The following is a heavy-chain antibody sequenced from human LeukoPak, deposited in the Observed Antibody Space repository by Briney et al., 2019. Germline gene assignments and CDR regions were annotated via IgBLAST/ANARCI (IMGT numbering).Heavy chain of an antibody. CDR3: ARGLRVAGGPWFDP. V-gene: IGHV4-59*12. D-gene: IGHD6-19*01. CDR1: GGSISSYY. J-gene: IGHJ5*02. Sequence: PSETLSLTCTVSGGSISSYYWSWIRQPPGKGLEWIGYIYYSGSTNYNPSLKSRVTISVNTSKNQFSLKLSSVTAADTAVYYCARGLRVAGGPWFDPWGQGTLVTVSS. CDR2: IYYSGST.